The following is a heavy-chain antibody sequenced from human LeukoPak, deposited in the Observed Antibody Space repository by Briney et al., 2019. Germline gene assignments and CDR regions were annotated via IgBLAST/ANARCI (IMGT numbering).Heavy chain of an antibody. V-gene: IGHV1-18*01. J-gene: IGHJ6*03. CDR3: AREYCTGGVCFHYMDV. CDR2: ISAYNGNT. D-gene: IGHD2-8*02. CDR1: GYTFTSYG. Sequence: GASVKVSCKASGYTFTSYGISWVRQAPGQGLEWMGWISAYNGNTNYAQKLQGRVTMTTDTSTSTAYMELRSLRSDDTAVYYCAREYCTGGVCFHYMDVWVKGTTVTVSS.